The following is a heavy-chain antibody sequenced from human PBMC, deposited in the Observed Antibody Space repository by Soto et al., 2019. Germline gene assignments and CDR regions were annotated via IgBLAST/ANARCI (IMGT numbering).Heavy chain of an antibody. Sequence: EVHLLESGGALVQPGGSLRLSCAASGFSFSDFAMSWARQGPGKGLEWISTVSGSGDKTYYADSMKGRFTISRDNSKNTLYLQMSSLRVEDTATYYCVKRQRSTGGWFDDWGQGTLVTVSS. D-gene: IGHD6-19*01. CDR1: GFSFSDFA. V-gene: IGHV3-23*01. CDR2: VSGSGDKT. J-gene: IGHJ4*02. CDR3: VKRQRSTGGWFDD.